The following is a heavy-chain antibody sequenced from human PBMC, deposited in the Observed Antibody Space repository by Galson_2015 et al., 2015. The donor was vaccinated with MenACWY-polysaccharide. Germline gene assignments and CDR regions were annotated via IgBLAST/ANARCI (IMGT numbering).Heavy chain of an antibody. D-gene: IGHD2-15*01. J-gene: IGHJ5*02. Sequence: SLRLSCAASEFSFSTYWMHWVRHAPGKGLVWVSRINADGSATGYADSVRGRFTISRDNAKNTLYLEMNSLRAEDTAVYYCTKAGAKYCSGSSCDCNWFDPGGQGT. CDR3: TKAGAKYCSGSSCDCNWFDP. V-gene: IGHV3-74*01. CDR2: INADGSAT. CDR1: EFSFSTYW.